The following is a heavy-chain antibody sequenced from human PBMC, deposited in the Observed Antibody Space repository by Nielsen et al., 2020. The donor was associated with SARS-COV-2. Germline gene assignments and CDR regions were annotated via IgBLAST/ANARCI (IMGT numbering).Heavy chain of an antibody. V-gene: IGHV4-39*07. J-gene: IGHJ5*02. CDR1: GGSISSSSYY. D-gene: IGHD6-13*01. Sequence: SETLSLTCTVSGGSISSSSYYWGWIRQPPGKGLEWIGSIYYSGSTYYNPSLKSRVTISVDTSKNQFSLKLSPVTAADTAVYYCARDSGYSSSWYAWFDPWGQGTLVTVSS. CDR3: ARDSGYSSSWYAWFDP. CDR2: IYYSGST.